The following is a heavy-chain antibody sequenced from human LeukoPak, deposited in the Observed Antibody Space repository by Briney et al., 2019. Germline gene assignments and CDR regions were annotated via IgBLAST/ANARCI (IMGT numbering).Heavy chain of an antibody. V-gene: IGHV3-9*01. CDR1: GFTFDDYA. CDR2: ISWNSGSI. Sequence: GTSLRLSCAASGFTFDDYAMHWVRQAPGKGLEWVSGISWNSGSIGYADSVKGRFTISRDNAKNSLYLQMNSLRAEDTALYYCAKDTHYDILTGSFDYWGQGTLVTVSS. D-gene: IGHD3-9*01. CDR3: AKDTHYDILTGSFDY. J-gene: IGHJ4*02.